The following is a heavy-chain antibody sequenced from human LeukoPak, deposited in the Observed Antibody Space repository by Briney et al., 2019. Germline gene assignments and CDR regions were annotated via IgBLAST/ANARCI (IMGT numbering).Heavy chain of an antibody. CDR3: ARGWGFYYFDS. D-gene: IGHD1-26*01. CDR2: FTSSSSSI. J-gene: IGHJ4*02. V-gene: IGHV3-21*01. CDR1: GFTFSSYT. Sequence: GGSLRLSCAASGFTFSSYTMSWVRQPPGKGLEWVSSFTSSSSSIYYADSVKGRFTISRDNAKNSLYLQLNSLRAEDTAVYYCARGWGFYYFDSWGQGTLVTVSS.